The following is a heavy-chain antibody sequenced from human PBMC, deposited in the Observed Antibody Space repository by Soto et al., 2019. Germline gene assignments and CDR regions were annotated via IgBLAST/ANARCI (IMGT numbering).Heavy chain of an antibody. D-gene: IGHD2-21*01. CDR2: ISDNGDIT. J-gene: IGHJ4*02. CDR1: GFIFSSYA. CDR3: VAFCASLTCYRSGGY. V-gene: IGHV3-23*01. Sequence: GGSLRLSCAASGFIFSSYAMSWVRQAPGKGLEWVSSISDNGDITYYADSVKGRFTISRDNSKTTLYLQMNSLRAEDTAIYFCVAFCASLTCYRSGGYWGQGALVTVSS.